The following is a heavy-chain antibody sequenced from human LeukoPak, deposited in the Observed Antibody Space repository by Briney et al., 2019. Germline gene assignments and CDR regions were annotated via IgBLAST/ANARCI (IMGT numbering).Heavy chain of an antibody. CDR2: ISSSGSTI. CDR3: ARDILYDSSGYYLDY. D-gene: IGHD3-22*01. J-gene: IGHJ4*02. Sequence: GGSLRLSCAASGFTCSECYMSWIRQAPGKGLEWVSYISSSGSTIYYADSVKGRFTISRDNAKNSLYLQMNSLRAEDTALYYCARDILYDSSGYYLDYWGQGTLVTVSS. CDR1: GFTCSECY. V-gene: IGHV3-11*01.